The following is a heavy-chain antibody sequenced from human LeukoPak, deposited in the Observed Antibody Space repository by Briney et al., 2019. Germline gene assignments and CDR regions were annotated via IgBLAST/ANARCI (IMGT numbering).Heavy chain of an antibody. CDR1: GFTFSSYG. J-gene: IGHJ5*02. CDR3: XXRXXXXXAXXXXP. CDR2: ISGSGGST. V-gene: IGHV3-23*01. D-gene: IGHD2-15*01. Sequence: XXASGFTFSSYGMSWVRQAPGKGLEWVSAISGSGGSTYYADSVKGRFTISRDNSKNTLYLQMNSLRAEDTAVYYXXXRXXXXXAXXXXPWGQGXLXTVSS.